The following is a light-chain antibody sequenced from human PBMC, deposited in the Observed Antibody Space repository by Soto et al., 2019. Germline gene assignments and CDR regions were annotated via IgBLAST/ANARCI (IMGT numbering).Light chain of an antibody. CDR2: AAS. CDR1: QSVASN. CDR3: QQYYNWLQR. Sequence: EIALTQSPATLSVSPGERATLSCRASQSVASNLAWYQQKPGQTPRLLIYAASTRATGIPARFSGSGSGTDFTLTITSLQSEDFAVYYCQQYYNWLQRLGEGSKV. V-gene: IGKV3-15*01. J-gene: IGKJ1*01.